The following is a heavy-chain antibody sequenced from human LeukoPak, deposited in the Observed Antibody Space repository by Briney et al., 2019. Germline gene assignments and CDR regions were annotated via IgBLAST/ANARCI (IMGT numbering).Heavy chain of an antibody. Sequence: SETLSLTCAVYGGSFSGYYWSWIRQPPGKGLEWIGEINHSESTNYNPSLKSRVTISVDTSKNQFSLKLSSVTAADTAVYYCARGSGYYDSSGYERGGHFDYWGQGTLVTVSS. CDR1: GGSFSGYY. D-gene: IGHD3-22*01. CDR2: INHSEST. CDR3: ARGSGYYDSSGYERGGHFDY. J-gene: IGHJ4*02. V-gene: IGHV4-34*01.